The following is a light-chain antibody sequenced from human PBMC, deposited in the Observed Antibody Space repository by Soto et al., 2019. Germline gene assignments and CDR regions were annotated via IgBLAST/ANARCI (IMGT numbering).Light chain of an antibody. CDR1: QSISSSY. CDR3: QQYNSSPPEFT. J-gene: IGKJ3*01. V-gene: IGKV3-20*01. Sequence: EIVLTQSPGTLSVSPGERVTLSCRASQSISSSYLAWYQQRPGQAPRLLIFGASSRATGIPDRFSGSGSGTDFTLTISKLEPEDFAVYYCQQYNSSPPEFTFGPGTKVDSK. CDR2: GAS.